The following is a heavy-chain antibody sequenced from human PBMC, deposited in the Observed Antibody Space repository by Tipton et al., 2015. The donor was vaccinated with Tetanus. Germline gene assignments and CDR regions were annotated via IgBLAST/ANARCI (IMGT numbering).Heavy chain of an antibody. V-gene: IGHV4-31*03. CDR3: ARTSIPAADYCFDY. Sequence: TLSLTCTVSGDSFSGGGYWTWIRQHPGKGLEWIGYIYYSGHTHYNPSLRSRVTISVDTSKNQFSLKLSSVTAADTAVYYCARTSIPAADYCFDYWGQGTLVTVSS. J-gene: IGHJ4*02. CDR1: GDSFSGGGY. D-gene: IGHD2-2*01. CDR2: IYYSGHT.